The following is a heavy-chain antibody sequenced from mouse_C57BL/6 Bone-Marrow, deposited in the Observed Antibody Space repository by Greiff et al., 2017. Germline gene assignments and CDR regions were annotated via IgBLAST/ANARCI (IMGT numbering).Heavy chain of an antibody. V-gene: IGHV1-72*01. Sequence: QVQLQQPGAELVKPGASVKLSCKASGYTFTSYWMHWVKQRPGRGLEWIGRIGPNSGGTKYNEKFKCKATLTVDKPSSTAYMQLSSLTSEDSAVYCCPHGNCFSWYFAVWGPGTTVTVSS. CDR2: IGPNSGGT. J-gene: IGHJ1*01. CDR1: GYTFTSYW. D-gene: IGHD2-1*01. CDR3: PHGNCFSWYFAV.